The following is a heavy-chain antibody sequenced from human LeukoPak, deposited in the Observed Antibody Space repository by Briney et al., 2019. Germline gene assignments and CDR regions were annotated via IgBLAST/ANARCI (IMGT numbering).Heavy chain of an antibody. J-gene: IGHJ4*02. CDR3: AKTTTGYSSGRFPGWPVDY. V-gene: IGHV3-23*01. CDR1: GFTFSSYA. Sequence: GGSLRLSCAASGFTFSSYAMYWVRQAPGKGLEWVSGIFGSGGSTHYADSVRGRFTISRDNSKNTVYLQMNSLRAEDTAVYYCAKTTTGYSSGRFPGWPVDYWGQGTLVTVSS. CDR2: IFGSGGST. D-gene: IGHD6-19*01.